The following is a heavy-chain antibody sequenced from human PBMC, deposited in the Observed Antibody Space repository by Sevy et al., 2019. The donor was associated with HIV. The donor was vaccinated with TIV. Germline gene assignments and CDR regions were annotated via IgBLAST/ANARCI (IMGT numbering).Heavy chain of an antibody. J-gene: IGHJ4*02. CDR3: ARGIFSYGYWGEFDY. CDR2: ISYSGST. CDR1: GGSISSFY. D-gene: IGHD5-18*01. V-gene: IGHV4-59*01. Sequence: SETLSLTCTVSGGSISSFYWNWIRQSPGKGLEWIGYISYSGSTNYNPSLKSRVTISVDTSKNQFSLKLSPVTAADTAVYYCARGIFSYGYWGEFDYWGQGNLVTVSS.